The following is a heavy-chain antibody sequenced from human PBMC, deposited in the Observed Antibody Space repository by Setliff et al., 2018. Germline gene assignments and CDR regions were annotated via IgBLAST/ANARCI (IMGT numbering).Heavy chain of an antibody. CDR2: INQSGSG. Sequence: PSETLSLTCSVYGLSLSSTTYYWAWIRQPPGKGLEWFGEINQSGSGDYNPSFKGRVTISVDTSKKQFSLTLTSVTAADTALYYCRQAVVGRDVFDIWGQGTVVTVSS. J-gene: IGHJ3*02. D-gene: IGHD1-1*01. CDR1: GLSLSSTTYY. V-gene: IGHV4-34*01. CDR3: RQAVVGRDVFDI.